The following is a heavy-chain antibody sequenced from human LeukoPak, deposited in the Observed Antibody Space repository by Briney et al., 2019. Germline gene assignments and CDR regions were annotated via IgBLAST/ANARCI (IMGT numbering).Heavy chain of an antibody. J-gene: IGHJ1*01. V-gene: IGHV4-39*07. CDR3: SRDSPRDGYNYAEYFQH. D-gene: IGHD5-24*01. CDR1: GGSIISSSYH. CDR2: IYYSGST. Sequence: SETLSLTCTVSGGSIISSSYHWGWIRQPPGKGLEWIGSIYYSGSTYYNPSLKSRVTISVDTSKNQFSLKLNSVIAADTAVYYCSRDSPRDGYNYAEYFQHWGRGTLVTVSS.